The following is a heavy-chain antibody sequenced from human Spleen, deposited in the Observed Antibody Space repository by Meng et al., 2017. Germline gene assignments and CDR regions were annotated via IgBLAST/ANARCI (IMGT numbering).Heavy chain of an antibody. Sequence: ASVKVSCKTSGYMFTSYGITWVRQAPGQGLEWMGWISTDSGNTNYAQKLQGRVTMTTDTSTSTAYMELRSLRYDDTAVYYCARKDYYGSGSYVKVDPWGQGTLVTVSS. CDR1: GYMFTSYG. D-gene: IGHD3-10*01. J-gene: IGHJ5*02. CDR2: ISTDSGNT. CDR3: ARKDYYGSGSYVKVDP. V-gene: IGHV1-18*01.